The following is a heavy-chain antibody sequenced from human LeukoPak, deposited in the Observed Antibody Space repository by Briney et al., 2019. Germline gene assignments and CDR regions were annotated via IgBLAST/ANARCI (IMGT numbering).Heavy chain of an antibody. CDR1: GFTFSNYA. Sequence: PGGSLRLSCAASGFTFSNYAMSWVRQAPGKGLEWVSAISTISGSGPGTYYADSVKGRFTISRDKSKNTLSLQMNSLRAEDTAVYYCAKAPIGYSSSWYYFDCWGQGTLVTVSS. CDR2: ISTISGSGPGT. V-gene: IGHV3-23*01. J-gene: IGHJ4*02. D-gene: IGHD6-13*01. CDR3: AKAPIGYSSSWYYFDC.